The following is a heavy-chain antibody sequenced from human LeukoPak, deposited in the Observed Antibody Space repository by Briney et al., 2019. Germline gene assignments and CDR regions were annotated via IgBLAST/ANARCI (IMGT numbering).Heavy chain of an antibody. Sequence: PGGSLRLSCVASGFTVSINYMNWVRQAPGRGLEWVSVIYSGGSTYYADSVKGRFTISRDNSKNTLYLQMNSLRAEDTAVYYCARVGLYSSGWYYFDYWGQGTLVTVSS. CDR3: ARVGLYSSGWYYFDY. CDR2: IYSGGST. J-gene: IGHJ4*02. V-gene: IGHV3-66*01. CDR1: GFTVSINY. D-gene: IGHD6-19*01.